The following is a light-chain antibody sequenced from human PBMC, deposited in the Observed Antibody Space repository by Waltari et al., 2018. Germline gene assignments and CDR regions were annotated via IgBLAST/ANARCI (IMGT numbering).Light chain of an antibody. Sequence: QSVLTQPPSVSASPGQRVVISCSGSYSNIGSKYVLWYQHLPATAPNLLVYDTNQRPSGVPDRFSGSKSGTSASLAISGLRSEDEADYYCATWDVSLSGKIFGTGTKVTVL. CDR3: ATWDVSLSGKI. V-gene: IGLV1-47*02. CDR1: YSNIGSKY. J-gene: IGLJ1*01. CDR2: DTN.